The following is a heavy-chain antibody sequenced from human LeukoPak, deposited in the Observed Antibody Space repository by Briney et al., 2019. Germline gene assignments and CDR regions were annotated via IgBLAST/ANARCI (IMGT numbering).Heavy chain of an antibody. CDR2: MNPNSGNT. CDR3: ARGIRKIFGVVISLVGFDY. CDR1: GYTFTSYD. V-gene: IGHV1-8*01. Sequence: ASVKVSCKASGYTFTSYDINWVRQATGQGLEWMEWMNPNSGNTGYAQKFQGRVTMTRNTSISTAYMELSSLRSEDTAVYYCARGIRKIFGVVISLVGFDYWGQGTLVTVSS. J-gene: IGHJ4*02. D-gene: IGHD3-3*01.